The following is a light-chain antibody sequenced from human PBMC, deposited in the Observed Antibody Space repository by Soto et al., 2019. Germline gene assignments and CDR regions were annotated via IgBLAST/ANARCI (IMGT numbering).Light chain of an antibody. CDR3: QFYDNSPPFT. CDR2: GSS. V-gene: IGKV3-20*01. J-gene: IGKJ2*01. CDR1: QSVRANS. Sequence: IVLTQSPGTLSLSPGDRATLSCRTSQSVRANSLAWYQHKPGQVPRLLIYGSSTRATGVPDRFTVSGSGTDFTLTITRLEPEDVAVFYCQFYDNSPPFTFGQGTKLEIK.